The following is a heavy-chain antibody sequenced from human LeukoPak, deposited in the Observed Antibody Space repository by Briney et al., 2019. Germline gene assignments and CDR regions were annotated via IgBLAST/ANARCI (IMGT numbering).Heavy chain of an antibody. D-gene: IGHD3-22*01. Sequence: SETLSLTCTVSGGSISSYYWSWIRQPPGKGLEWIGYICYSGSTNYNPSLKSRVTISVDTSKNQFSLKLSSVTAADTAVYYCARTMTNDAFDIWGQGTMVTVSS. CDR3: ARTMTNDAFDI. J-gene: IGHJ3*02. CDR1: GGSISSYY. CDR2: ICYSGST. V-gene: IGHV4-59*01.